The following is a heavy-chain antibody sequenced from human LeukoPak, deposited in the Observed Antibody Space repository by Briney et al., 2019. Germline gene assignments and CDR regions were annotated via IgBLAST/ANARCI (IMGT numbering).Heavy chain of an antibody. CDR3: AKDQVGSSGWYSYYYYYMDV. CDR2: INQDGTEK. V-gene: IGHV3-7*01. CDR1: GFTFTTYW. Sequence: PGGSLRLSCAASGFTFTTYWMTWVRQAPGKGLEWVANINQDGTEKYYVDSVKGRFTISRDNAKNSLYLQMNSLRAEDTAVYYCAKDQVGSSGWYSYYYYYMDVWGKGTTVTISS. J-gene: IGHJ6*03. D-gene: IGHD6-19*01.